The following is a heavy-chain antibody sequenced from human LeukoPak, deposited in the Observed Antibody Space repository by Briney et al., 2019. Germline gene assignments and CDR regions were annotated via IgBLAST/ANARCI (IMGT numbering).Heavy chain of an antibody. V-gene: IGHV3-30-3*01. Sequence: GGSLRLSCAASGFTFSNYAMHWVRQAPGKGLEWVAVISFDGTNKYYANSVQGRFTISRDNSKNTLYLQMNSLRTEDTALYYCARDMYDNGWSSFDYWGQGTLVTVSS. CDR2: ISFDGTNK. D-gene: IGHD3-10*01. J-gene: IGHJ4*02. CDR1: GFTFSNYA. CDR3: ARDMYDNGWSSFDY.